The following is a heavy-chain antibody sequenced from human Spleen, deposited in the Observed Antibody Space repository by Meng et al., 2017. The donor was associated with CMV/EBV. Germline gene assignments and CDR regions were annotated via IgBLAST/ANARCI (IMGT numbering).Heavy chain of an antibody. D-gene: IGHD1-14*01. CDR2: IRNKTNNYAT. V-gene: IGHV3-73*01. CDR1: GFIFSGSS. J-gene: IGHJ4*02. Sequence: GESLKISCAASGFIFSGSSMHWVRQASGKGLEWVGRIRNKTNNYATAYAASVKGRFTVSRDDSKNMVYLQMSSLKTEDTALYYCTRHVSGGPRYWGQGTLVTVSS. CDR3: TRHVSGGPRY.